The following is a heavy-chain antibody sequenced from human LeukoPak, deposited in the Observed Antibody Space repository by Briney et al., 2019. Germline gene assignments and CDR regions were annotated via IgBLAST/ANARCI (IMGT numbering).Heavy chain of an antibody. V-gene: IGHV2-5*01. CDR3: ARIGRSGSYYDYFDY. D-gene: IGHD1-26*01. J-gene: IGHJ4*02. CDR2: IYWNDDK. Sequence: SGPTLVKPTQTLTLTCTFSGFSLSTSGVGVGWIRQPPGKALEWLALIYWNDDKRYSPSLKSRLTITKATSKNQVVLTMTNMDPVDTATYYCARIGRSGSYYDYFDYWGQGTLVTVSS. CDR1: GFSLSTSGVG.